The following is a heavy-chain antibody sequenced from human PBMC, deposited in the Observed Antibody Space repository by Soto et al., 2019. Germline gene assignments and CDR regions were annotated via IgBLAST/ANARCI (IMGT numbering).Heavy chain of an antibody. Sequence: QVQLVQSGAEVKKPGASVKVSCKASGYTFTSYGISWVRQAPGQGLEWMGWISTYNGDTNYAQKLQGRVTMTTDTSTSTAYMELRSLRSDDTAVYYCARVGVDFWSAYYWYYFDYWGQGTLVTVSS. CDR2: ISTYNGDT. V-gene: IGHV1-18*01. D-gene: IGHD3-3*01. J-gene: IGHJ4*02. CDR3: ARVGVDFWSAYYWYYFDY. CDR1: GYTFTSYG.